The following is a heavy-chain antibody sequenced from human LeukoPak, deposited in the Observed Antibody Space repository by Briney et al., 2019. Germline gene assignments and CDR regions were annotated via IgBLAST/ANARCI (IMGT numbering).Heavy chain of an antibody. J-gene: IGHJ4*02. Sequence: GGSLRLSCAASGFTFSSYGMSWVRQAPGKGLEWVSAISGSGGSTYYADSVKGRFTISRDNSKNTLYLQMNSLRAEDTAVYYCAKGQSIAAAGGNVFDYWGQGTLVTVSS. V-gene: IGHV3-23*01. D-gene: IGHD6-13*01. CDR1: GFTFSSYG. CDR2: ISGSGGST. CDR3: AKGQSIAAAGGNVFDY.